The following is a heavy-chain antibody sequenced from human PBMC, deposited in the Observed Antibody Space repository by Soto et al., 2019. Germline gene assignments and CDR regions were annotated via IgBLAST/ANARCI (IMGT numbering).Heavy chain of an antibody. V-gene: IGHV3-73*01. CDR1: GFTFSGSA. Sequence: GGSLRLSCAASGFTFSGSAMHWVRQASGKGLEWVGRIRSKANSYATAYAASVKGRFTISRDDSKNTAYLQMNSLKTEDTAVYYCTSEAYEVFPYYDILTGYSPDAFDIWGQGTMVTVSS. CDR3: TSEAYEVFPYYDILTGYSPDAFDI. CDR2: IRSKANSYAT. D-gene: IGHD3-9*01. J-gene: IGHJ3*02.